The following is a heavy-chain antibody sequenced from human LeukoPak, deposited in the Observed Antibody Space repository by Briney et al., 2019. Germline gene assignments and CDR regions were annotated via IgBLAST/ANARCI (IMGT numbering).Heavy chain of an antibody. CDR3: ANSFDRPYYYDSSGSS. D-gene: IGHD3-22*01. Sequence: QTGGSLRLSCAASGFTFSSYGMHWVRQAPGKGLEWVAVIWYDGSNKYYADSVKGRFTISRDNSKNTLYLQMNSLRAEDTAVYYCANSFDRPYYYDSSGSSWGQGTLVTVSS. CDR1: GFTFSSYG. CDR2: IWYDGSNK. J-gene: IGHJ5*02. V-gene: IGHV3-33*06.